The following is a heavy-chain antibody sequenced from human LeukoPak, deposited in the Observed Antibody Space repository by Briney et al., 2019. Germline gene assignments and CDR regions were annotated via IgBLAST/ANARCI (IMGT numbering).Heavy chain of an antibody. D-gene: IGHD5-12*01. CDR2: IYYSGST. CDR3: ARAGYDRDYYYYYYMDV. Sequence: PSETLSLTCTVSGGSISSGGYYWSWIRQHPGKGLEWIGYIYYSGSTYYNPSLKRRVTISVDTSKNQFSLKLSSVTAADTAVYYCARAGYDRDYYYYYYMDVWGKGTTVTVSS. CDR1: GGSISSGGYY. J-gene: IGHJ6*03. V-gene: IGHV4-31*03.